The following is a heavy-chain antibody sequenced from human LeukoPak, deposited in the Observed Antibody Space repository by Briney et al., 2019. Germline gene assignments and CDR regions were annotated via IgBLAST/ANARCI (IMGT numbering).Heavy chain of an antibody. Sequence: TGGSLRLSCAASGFTVSSNYMSWVRQAPGKGLEWVSVIYSGGSTYYADSVKGRFTISRDNSKNTLYLQMNSLRAEDTAVYYCARNYDFWSGYYLDYWGQGTLVTVSS. J-gene: IGHJ4*02. CDR2: IYSGGST. D-gene: IGHD3-3*01. V-gene: IGHV3-66*02. CDR3: ARNYDFWSGYYLDY. CDR1: GFTVSSNY.